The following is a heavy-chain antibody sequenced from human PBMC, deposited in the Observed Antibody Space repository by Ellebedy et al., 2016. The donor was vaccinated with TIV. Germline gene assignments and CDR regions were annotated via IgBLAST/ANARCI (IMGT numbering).Heavy chain of an antibody. Sequence: GESLKISCAASGFTFSSYGMHWVRQAPGKGLEWVAVIPHDESDKYYADSVKGRFTISRDNSKNTLYLQMNSLRAEDTAVYYCAKARAAAYYYYYGMDVWGQGTTVTVSS. CDR2: IPHDESDK. J-gene: IGHJ6*02. D-gene: IGHD2-2*01. V-gene: IGHV3-30*18. CDR3: AKARAAAYYYYYGMDV. CDR1: GFTFSSYG.